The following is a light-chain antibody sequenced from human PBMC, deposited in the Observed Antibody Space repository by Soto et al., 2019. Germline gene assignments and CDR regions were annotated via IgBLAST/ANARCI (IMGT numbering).Light chain of an antibody. Sequence: QSALTQPASVSGSPGQSITIACTGTSNDVGDYNYVSWYQHHPGKAPKLLIFEVSNRPSGVSYRFSGSKSGNTASLTISGLQAEDEADYYCTSYTTTSTLVFGGGTKVTVL. CDR3: TSYTTTSTLV. V-gene: IGLV2-14*01. J-gene: IGLJ2*01. CDR2: EVS. CDR1: SNDVGDYNY.